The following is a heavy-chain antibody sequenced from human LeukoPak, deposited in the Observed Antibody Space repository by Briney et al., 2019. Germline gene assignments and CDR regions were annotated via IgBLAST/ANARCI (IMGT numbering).Heavy chain of an antibody. D-gene: IGHD2-2*01. CDR2: IAGGGSST. J-gene: IGHJ3*02. CDR3: VKDPDPRYCSSTSCSPI. CDR1: GFTVSFYA. V-gene: IGHV3-23*01. Sequence: GGSLRLSCAASGFTVSFYAMSWVRQAPGKGLERVSVIAGGGSSTYYADSVKGRFTISRDNSKNTLYLQMNSLRVEDTAVYYCVKDPDPRYCSSTSCSPIWGQGTMVTVSS.